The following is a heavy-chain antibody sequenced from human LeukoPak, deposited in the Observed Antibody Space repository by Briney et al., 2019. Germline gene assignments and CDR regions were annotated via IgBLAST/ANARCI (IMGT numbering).Heavy chain of an antibody. V-gene: IGHV3-74*01. J-gene: IGHJ4*02. CDR1: GFTFSSYW. D-gene: IGHD4-17*01. CDR2: INGAGSSI. CDR3: ARGGDYKNDY. Sequence: GGSLRLSCAASGFTFSSYWMHWVRQTPGKGLVWVSRINGAGSSISYADSVKGRVTISRDNAKNALYLQMNNLRAEDTAVYYCARGGDYKNDYWGQGTLVTVSS.